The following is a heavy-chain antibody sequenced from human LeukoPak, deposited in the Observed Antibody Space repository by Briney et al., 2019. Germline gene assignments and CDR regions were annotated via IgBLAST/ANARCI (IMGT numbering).Heavy chain of an antibody. CDR2: ISAYNGNT. Sequence: ASVKVSCKASGYAFHTFGISWVRQAPGQGLEWVGWISAYNGNTHYPQKLQGRVTMTTDTSTNTAYMELTSLRSDDTAVYYCARTTFLGSTYFQHWGQGTLVTVSS. CDR3: ARTTFLGSTYFQH. V-gene: IGHV1-18*01. J-gene: IGHJ1*01. CDR1: GYAFHTFG. D-gene: IGHD1-1*01.